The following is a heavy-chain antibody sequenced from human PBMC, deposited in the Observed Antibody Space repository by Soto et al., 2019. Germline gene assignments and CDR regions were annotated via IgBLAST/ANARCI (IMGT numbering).Heavy chain of an antibody. Sequence: GGSLSLSWAASGFKFSNYAMSWVRPAPGKGLEWVSLISATGGGTYYADSVKGRFTISRDNSHNTLYLQVHSLTAEDTAVYYCAKDRRAGGNSAFYFDFWGQGAQV. CDR3: AKDRRAGGNSAFYFDF. J-gene: IGHJ4*02. V-gene: IGHV3-23*01. CDR1: GFKFSNYA. D-gene: IGHD3-16*01. CDR2: ISATGGGT.